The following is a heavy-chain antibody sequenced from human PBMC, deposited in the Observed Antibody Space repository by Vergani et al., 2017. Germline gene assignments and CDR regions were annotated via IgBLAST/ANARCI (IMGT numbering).Heavy chain of an antibody. D-gene: IGHD3-3*01. CDR3: AEAFNDFGPGEALDY. V-gene: IGHV3-21*01. J-gene: IGHJ4*02. Sequence: EVQLVESGGGLVKPGGSLRLSCAASGFTFSSYSMNWVRQAPGKGLEWVSSISSSSSYIYYADSVKGRFTISRDNAKNSLYLQMNSLRAEDTAVYYCAEAFNDFGPGEALDYWGQGTLVTVSS. CDR1: GFTFSSYS. CDR2: ISSSSSYI.